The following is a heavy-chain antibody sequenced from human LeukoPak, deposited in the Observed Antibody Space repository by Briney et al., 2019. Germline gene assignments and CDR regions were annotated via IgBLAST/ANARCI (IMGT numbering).Heavy chain of an antibody. CDR1: GFTFSGNW. CDR2: IKQDGSVK. Sequence: GGSLRLSCAASGFTFSGNWMSWVRQAPGKGLEWLANIKQDGSVKYYVDSVKGRFTISRDNAKNSLFLQMNSLRAEDTAVYYCARESSSYYYDSSGYYYVLSGAFDIWGQGTMVTVSS. D-gene: IGHD3-22*01. J-gene: IGHJ3*02. V-gene: IGHV3-7*01. CDR3: ARESSSYYYDSSGYYYVLSGAFDI.